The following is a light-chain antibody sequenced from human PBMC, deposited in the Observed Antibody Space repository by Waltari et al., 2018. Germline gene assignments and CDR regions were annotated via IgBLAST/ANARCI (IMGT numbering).Light chain of an antibody. Sequence: QSALTQPASVSGSRGQSITISCTVISSDVGGYDYVSWYQQHPGKAPKLLIYDVSKRPSGVSNRFSGSKSGDTASLTISGLRTEDEADYYCCSYAGSSTSAVFGGGTQLTVL. CDR2: DVS. CDR3: CSYAGSSTSAV. J-gene: IGLJ7*01. CDR1: SSDVGGYDY. V-gene: IGLV2-23*02.